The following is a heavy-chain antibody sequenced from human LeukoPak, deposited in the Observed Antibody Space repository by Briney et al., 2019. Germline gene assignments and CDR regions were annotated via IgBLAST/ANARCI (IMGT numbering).Heavy chain of an antibody. CDR3: ARARNYYDSSDYYYEGDAFDI. Sequence: KPSETLSLTCTVSGGSISSSSYYWGWIRQPPGKGLEWIGSIYYSGSTYYNPSLRSRVTISVDTSKNQFSLKLSSVTAADTAVYYCARARNYYDSSDYYYEGDAFDIWGQGTMVTVSS. V-gene: IGHV4-39*07. J-gene: IGHJ3*02. CDR2: IYYSGST. CDR1: GGSISSSSYY. D-gene: IGHD3-22*01.